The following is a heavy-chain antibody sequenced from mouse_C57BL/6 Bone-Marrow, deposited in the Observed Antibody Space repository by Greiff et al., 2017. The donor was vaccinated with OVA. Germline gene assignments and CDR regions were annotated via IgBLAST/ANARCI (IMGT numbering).Heavy chain of an antibody. CDR1: GFSLTSYG. Sequence: VKLVESGPGLVQPSQSLSITCTVSGFSLTSYGVHWVRQSPGKGLEWLGVIWSGGSTDYTAAFMSRLSITKDNSKGQVFFKRTSLQADDTAIYYRAKKNRGSWYFDVWGTGTTVTVSS. V-gene: IGHV2-5*01. D-gene: IGHD2-14*01. J-gene: IGHJ1*03. CDR3: AKKNRGSWYFDV. CDR2: IWSGGST.